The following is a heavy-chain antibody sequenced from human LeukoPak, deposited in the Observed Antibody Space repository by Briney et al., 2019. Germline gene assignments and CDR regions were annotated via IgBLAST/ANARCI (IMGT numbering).Heavy chain of an antibody. CDR3: ARDGRSGSYYYYYMDV. CDR1: SGSICSYY. J-gene: IGHJ6*03. CDR2: IYTSGST. D-gene: IGHD3-3*01. V-gene: IGHV4-4*07. Sequence: SETLSLTCTVSSGSICSYYWSWIRQPAGKGLEWIGRIYTSGSTNYNPSLKSRVTMSVDTSKNQFSLKLSSVTAADTAVYYCARDGRSGSYYYYYMDVWGKGTTVTVSS.